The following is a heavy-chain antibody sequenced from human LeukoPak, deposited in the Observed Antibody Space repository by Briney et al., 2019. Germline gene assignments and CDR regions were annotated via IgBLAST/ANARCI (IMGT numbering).Heavy chain of an antibody. Sequence: PSETLSLTCTVSGYSISSGYYWGWIRQPPGKGLEWIASIYHSGTTYYNPSLKSRVTISVDTSKNQFSLKLSSVTAADTAVYYCARDIGIVVTIDYWGQGTLVTVSS. J-gene: IGHJ4*02. CDR2: IYHSGTT. D-gene: IGHD6-19*01. CDR1: GYSISSGYY. V-gene: IGHV4-38-2*02. CDR3: ARDIGIVVTIDY.